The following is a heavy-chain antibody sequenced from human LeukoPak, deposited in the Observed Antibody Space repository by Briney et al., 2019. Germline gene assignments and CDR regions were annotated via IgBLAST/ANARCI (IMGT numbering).Heavy chain of an antibody. V-gene: IGHV3-73*01. D-gene: IGHD3-10*01. CDR3: APSRGGDYGSYYFDY. J-gene: IGHJ4*02. CDR1: GFTFSGSA. Sequence: GGSLRLSCAASGFTFSGSAMHWVRQASGKGLEWVGRIRSKANSYATAYAASVKGRFTISRDDSKNTAYLQMNSLKTEDTAVYYCAPSRGGDYGSYYFDYWGQGTLVTVSS. CDR2: IRSKANSYAT.